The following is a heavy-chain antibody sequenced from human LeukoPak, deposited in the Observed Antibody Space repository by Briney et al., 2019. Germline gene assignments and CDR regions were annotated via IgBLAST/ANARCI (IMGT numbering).Heavy chain of an antibody. J-gene: IGHJ4*02. V-gene: IGHV3-30*18. CDR2: ITHDGSDK. CDR3: AKVGGRSWFYFDS. CDR1: AFNSTDYG. D-gene: IGHD6-13*01. Sequence: GGSLRLSCAYSAFNSTDYGMDWVRQAPGKGLEWGAVITHDGSDKYYADSVKGRFSISRDNSKNIVYLQMNSLRPEDTAIYFCAKVGGRSWFYFDSWGQGTAVTVSS.